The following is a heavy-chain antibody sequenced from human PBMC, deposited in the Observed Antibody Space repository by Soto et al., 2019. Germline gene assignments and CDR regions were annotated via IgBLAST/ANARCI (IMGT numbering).Heavy chain of an antibody. J-gene: IGHJ6*02. Sequence: GASVKVSCKASGYTFTSYGISWVRQAPGQGLEWMGWISAYNGNTNYAQKLQGRVTMTTDTSTSTAYMELRSLRSDDTAVYYCARDRGGDYRDYYYGMDVWGQGTKVTVSS. D-gene: IGHD4-17*01. CDR3: ARDRGGDYRDYYYGMDV. CDR1: GYTFTSYG. V-gene: IGHV1-18*04. CDR2: ISAYNGNT.